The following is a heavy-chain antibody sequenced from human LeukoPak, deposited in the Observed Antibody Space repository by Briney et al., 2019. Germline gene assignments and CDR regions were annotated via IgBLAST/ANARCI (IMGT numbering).Heavy chain of an antibody. J-gene: IGHJ5*02. V-gene: IGHV3-53*01. CDR1: EFTVSNNY. CDR2: IYSGGTT. CDR3: ARDPRWYDP. Sequence: GGSLRLSCAASEFTVSNNYMSWVRQAPGKGPEWVSLIYSGGTTYYADSVRGRFTISRDNSKNTLYLQMNSLGVEDTAVYYCARDPRWYDPWGQGALVTVSS.